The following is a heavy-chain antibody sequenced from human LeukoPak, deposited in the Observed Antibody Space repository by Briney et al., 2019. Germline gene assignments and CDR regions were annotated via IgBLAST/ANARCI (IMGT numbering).Heavy chain of an antibody. J-gene: IGHJ1*01. CDR1: GYTFTSYD. D-gene: IGHD2-2*01. Sequence: ASVKVSCKASGYTFTSYDFNWVRQATGQRPEWMGWMSPNSGDTGYAQKFQDRVTMTRNTSISTAYMELSSLRSEDTAVYYCARVIQLPKEYFQHWGQGTLVTVSS. CDR3: ARVIQLPKEYFQH. V-gene: IGHV1-8*01. CDR2: MSPNSGDT.